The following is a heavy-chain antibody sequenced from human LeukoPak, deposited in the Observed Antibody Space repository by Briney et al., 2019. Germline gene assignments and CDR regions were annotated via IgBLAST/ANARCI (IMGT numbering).Heavy chain of an antibody. D-gene: IGHD3-16*01. Sequence: GRSLRLSCAASGFTFRNYGMHWVRQAPGKGLEWVAVIWSDGSKKFYADSVKGRFTISRDNSKNTLYLQMNSLRAEDTAVYYCARDSLGGDYWGQGTLVTVSS. J-gene: IGHJ4*02. CDR1: GFTFRNYG. CDR3: ARDSLGGDY. CDR2: IWSDGSKK. V-gene: IGHV3-33*01.